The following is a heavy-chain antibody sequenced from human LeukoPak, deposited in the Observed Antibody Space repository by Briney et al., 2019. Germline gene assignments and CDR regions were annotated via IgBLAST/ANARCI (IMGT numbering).Heavy chain of an antibody. J-gene: IGHJ4*02. CDR1: GFTFSTYN. D-gene: IGHD3-9*01. CDR3: ARVLRYFDWTKAPFDY. CDR2: IRSSSSYI. V-gene: IGHV3-21*01. Sequence: GGSLRLSCAASGFTFSTYNMNWVRQAPGKGLEWVSSIRSSSSYIYYADSVKGRFTISRDNAKNSLYLQMNSLRAEDTAVYYCARVLRYFDWTKAPFDYWGRGTLVTVSS.